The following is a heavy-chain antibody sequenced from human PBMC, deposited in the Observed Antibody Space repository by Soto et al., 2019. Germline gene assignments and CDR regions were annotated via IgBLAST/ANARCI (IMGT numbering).Heavy chain of an antibody. V-gene: IGHV3-48*02. D-gene: IGHD6-13*01. CDR3: ARDLAAANCY. J-gene: IGHJ4*02. CDR2: MSSTGRTI. CDR1: EFSFSSYS. Sequence: EVQVVESGGGLVQPGGSLRLSCAASEFSFSSYSMSWVRQAPGKGLEWVSYMSSTGRTIYYADSVKGRFTISRDSAKNSLYLQMNSLRDEDTAVYYCARDLAAANCYWGRGTLVTVSS.